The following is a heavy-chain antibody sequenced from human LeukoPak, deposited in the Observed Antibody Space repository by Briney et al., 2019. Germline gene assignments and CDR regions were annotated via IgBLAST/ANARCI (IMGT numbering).Heavy chain of an antibody. CDR3: VRMGAGRDYYDSSGYYAY. J-gene: IGHJ4*02. V-gene: IGHV5-51*01. CDR1: GYSFTSYW. D-gene: IGHD3-22*01. CDR2: IYPGDSDT. Sequence: GESLKISCKGSGYSFTSYWIGWVRQLPGKGLEWMGIIYPGDSDTRYSPSFQGQVTISADKSISTAYLQWSSLKASDTAMYYCVRMGAGRDYYDSSGYYAYWGQGTLVTVSS.